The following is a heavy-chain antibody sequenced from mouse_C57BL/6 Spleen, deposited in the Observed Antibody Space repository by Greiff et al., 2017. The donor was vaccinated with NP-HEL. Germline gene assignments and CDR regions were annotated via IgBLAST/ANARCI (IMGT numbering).Heavy chain of an antibody. CDR3: TTDGSRYYFDY. CDR2: IDPENGDT. D-gene: IGHD1-1*01. J-gene: IGHJ2*01. CDR1: GFNIKDDY. V-gene: IGHV14-4*01. Sequence: EVKVVESGAELVRPGASVKLSCTASGFNIKDDYMHWVKQRPEQGLEWIGWIDPENGDTEYASKFQGKATITADTSSNTAYLQLSSLTSEDTAVYYCTTDGSRYYFDYWGQGTTLTVSS.